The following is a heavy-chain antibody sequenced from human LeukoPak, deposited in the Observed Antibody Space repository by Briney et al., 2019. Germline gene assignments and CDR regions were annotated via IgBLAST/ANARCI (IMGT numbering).Heavy chain of an antibody. CDR2: IWYDGSNK. D-gene: IGHD1-1*01. V-gene: IGHV3-33*01. CDR3: ARDGQELAPYAMDV. CDR1: GFRFGSRA. J-gene: IGHJ6*02. Sequence: GGSLRLSCAASGFRFGSRAVHWVRQAPGKGLEWLAQIWYDGSNKYYVDSVKGRFTTSRDNSKNTVYLQMNSLRAEDTAVYFCARDGQELAPYAMDVWGQGTTVTVSS.